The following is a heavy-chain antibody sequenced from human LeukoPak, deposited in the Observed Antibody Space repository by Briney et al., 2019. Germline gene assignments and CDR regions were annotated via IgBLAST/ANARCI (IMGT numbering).Heavy chain of an antibody. CDR1: GISFSNYW. J-gene: IGHJ2*01. CDR2: IKEDGSDK. V-gene: IGHV3-7*01. Sequence: GGSLRLSCAASGISFSNYWMTWIRQAPEKGLQWVANIKEDGSDKNYADSVKGRFTISRDNAKDLLYLQMNSLRAEDTAVYYCARWTDWYFDLWGRGTLVTVSS. D-gene: IGHD2-21*02. CDR3: ARWTDWYFDL.